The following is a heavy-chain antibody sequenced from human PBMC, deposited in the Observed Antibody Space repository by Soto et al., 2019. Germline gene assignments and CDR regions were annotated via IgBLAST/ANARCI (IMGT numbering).Heavy chain of an antibody. CDR3: ARVAAGMGPFDY. CDR1: GGTFSSYT. CDR2: IIPIVGIT. V-gene: IGHV1-69*02. D-gene: IGHD6-13*01. J-gene: IGHJ4*02. Sequence: QVQLVQSGAEVKKPGSSVKVSCKASGGTFSSYTISWVRQAPGQGREWMGRIIPIVGITNDAQKFQGRVTITADKSTSTAYMELSSLRSEDTAVYYCARVAAGMGPFDYWGQGTLVTVSS.